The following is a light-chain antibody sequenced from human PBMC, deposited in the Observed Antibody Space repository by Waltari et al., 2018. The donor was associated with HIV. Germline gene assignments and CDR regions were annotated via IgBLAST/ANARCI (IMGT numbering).Light chain of an antibody. CDR2: AAS. J-gene: IGKJ3*01. V-gene: IGKV1-8*01. CDR1: QGISSY. Sequence: AIRMTQSPSSFSQSTGDRVTITCRASQGISSYLAWYQQKPGKAPKLLIYAASTLQSGVPSRFSGSGSGTDFTLTISCLQSEDFATYYCQQYYSYPCTFGPGTKVDIK. CDR3: QQYYSYPCT.